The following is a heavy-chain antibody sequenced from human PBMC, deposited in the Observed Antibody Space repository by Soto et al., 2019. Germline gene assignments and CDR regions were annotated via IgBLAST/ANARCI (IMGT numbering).Heavy chain of an antibody. J-gene: IGHJ5*02. Sequence: SETLAITYAVYCGSCSGYYWSWIRQSPGNGLEWIGEINHTGSTNYNPSLKSRVTISVDTSKKQFSLKMSSVTAADTAVYYCARRVRITIFGVVIIGHNWFDPWGQG. CDR2: INHTGST. D-gene: IGHD3-3*01. CDR3: ARRVRITIFGVVIIGHNWFDP. CDR1: CGSCSGYY. V-gene: IGHV4-34*01.